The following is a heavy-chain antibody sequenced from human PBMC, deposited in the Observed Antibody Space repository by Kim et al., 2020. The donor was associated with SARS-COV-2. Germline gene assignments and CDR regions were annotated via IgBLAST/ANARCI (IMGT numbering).Heavy chain of an antibody. J-gene: IGHJ4*02. CDR1: GGSISSYY. Sequence: SETLSLTCTVSGGSISSYYWSWIRQPPGKGLEWIGYIYYSGSTNYNPSLKSRVTISLDTSNKQFSLKLSSVRAADTAVYYFARTHRGVTSCFGYWGLGTLVTGSS. CDR2: IYYSGST. CDR3: ARTHRGVTSCFGY. V-gene: IGHV4-59*01. D-gene: IGHD2-2*01.